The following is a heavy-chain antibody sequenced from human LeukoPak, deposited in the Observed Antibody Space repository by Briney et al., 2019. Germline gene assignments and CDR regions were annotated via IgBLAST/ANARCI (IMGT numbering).Heavy chain of an antibody. CDR1: GYSFTSYW. J-gene: IGHJ4*02. Sequence: GESLKISCKGSGYSFTSYWIGWVRQMPGKGLEWMGIIYPGDSDTRYSPSFQGQVTISADKSISTAYLQWSSLKASDTAMYYCARALNYYGSSGYCLDYWGQGTLVTVSS. CDR2: IYPGDSDT. D-gene: IGHD3-22*01. CDR3: ARALNYYGSSGYCLDY. V-gene: IGHV5-51*01.